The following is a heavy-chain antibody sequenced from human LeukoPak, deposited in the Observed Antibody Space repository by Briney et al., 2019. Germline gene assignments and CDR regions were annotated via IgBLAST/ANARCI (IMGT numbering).Heavy chain of an antibody. D-gene: IGHD2-2*01. V-gene: IGHV3-21*04. Sequence: GGSLRLSCVASGFIFSDFGMNWVRQVPGKGLEWVAFFSSRGTSTFYAESVKGRFTISRDTGKKSLDLQMTSLRVEDTAAYYCVRGTDCSATTCYPLSAFDYWGQGTLVTVSS. CDR3: VRGTDCSATTCYPLSAFDY. CDR2: FSSRGTST. J-gene: IGHJ4*02. CDR1: GFIFSDFG.